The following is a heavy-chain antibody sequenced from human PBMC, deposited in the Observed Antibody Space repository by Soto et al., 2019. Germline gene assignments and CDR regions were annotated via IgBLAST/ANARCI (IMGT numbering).Heavy chain of an antibody. D-gene: IGHD3-10*01. CDR1: GGSFSGYY. J-gene: IGHJ6*02. Sequence: SETLSLTCAVYGGSFSGYYWTWIRQPPGTGLEWIGEINHSGSTNYNPSLKSRVTISVDTSKNQFSLKLSSVTAADTAVYYCARDFTMVRGVIITSGMDVWGQGTTVTVSS. V-gene: IGHV4-34*01. CDR3: ARDFTMVRGVIITSGMDV. CDR2: INHSGST.